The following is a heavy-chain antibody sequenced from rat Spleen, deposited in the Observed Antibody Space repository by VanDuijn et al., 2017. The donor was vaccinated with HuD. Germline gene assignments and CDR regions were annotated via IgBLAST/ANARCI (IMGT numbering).Heavy chain of an antibody. V-gene: IGHV5-31*01. D-gene: IGHD2-2*01. CDR3: TRAGYLRDWYFDF. CDR2: ITNTGGST. CDR1: GFTFNNYW. J-gene: IGHJ1*01. Sequence: EVQLVESGGGLVQPGRSLKLSCVASGFTFNNYWMTWIRQAPGKGLEWVASITNTGGSTSYPDSVKGRFTISRDDAKNTQSLQMDSLRSEDTAIYYCTRAGYLRDWYFDFWGPGTMVTVSS.